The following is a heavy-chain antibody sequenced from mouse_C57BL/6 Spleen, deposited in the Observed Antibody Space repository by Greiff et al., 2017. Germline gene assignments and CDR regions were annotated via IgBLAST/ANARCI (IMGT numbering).Heavy chain of an antibody. CDR3: ARGGGWFAY. CDR2: ISYDGSN. CDR1: GYSITSGYY. J-gene: IGHJ3*01. Sequence: EVQVVESGPGLVKPSQSLSLTCSVTGYSITSGYYWNWIRQFPGNKLEWMGYISYDGSNNYNPSLKNRISITRDTSKNQFFLKLNSVTTEDTATYYCARGGGWFAYWGQGTLVTVSA. V-gene: IGHV3-6*01.